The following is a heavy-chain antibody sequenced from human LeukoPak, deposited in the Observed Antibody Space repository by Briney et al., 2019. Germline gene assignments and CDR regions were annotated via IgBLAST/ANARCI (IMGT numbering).Heavy chain of an antibody. CDR1: GFTYSSYW. D-gene: IGHD3-22*01. V-gene: IGHV3-74*01. J-gene: IGHJ4*02. CDR3: AKGSYYYDSADYFDY. Sequence: TGGSLRLSCAASGFTYSSYWMHWVRQGPGKRLVWVSRINSDGSSTSYADSVKGRFTISRDNVKNTLYLQMNSLRAEDTAVYHCAKGSYYYDSADYFDYWGQGTLVTVSS. CDR2: INSDGSST.